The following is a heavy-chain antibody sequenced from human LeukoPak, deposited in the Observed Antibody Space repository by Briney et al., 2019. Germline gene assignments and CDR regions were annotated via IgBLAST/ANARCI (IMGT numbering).Heavy chain of an antibody. CDR3: ARSVAASRDY. J-gene: IGHJ4*02. CDR2: INWNVGST. CDR1: GFTFDDYG. V-gene: IGHV3-20*04. Sequence: GGSLRLSXAASGFTFDDYGMIWVRHAPGKGPEGVSGINWNVGSTGYADSLEGRFTISRDNAKNSLYLQMNSLRAEDTALYYCARSVAASRDYWGQGTLVTVSS. D-gene: IGHD2-15*01.